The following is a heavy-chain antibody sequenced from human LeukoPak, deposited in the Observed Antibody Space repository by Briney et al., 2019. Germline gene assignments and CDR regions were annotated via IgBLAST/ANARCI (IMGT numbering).Heavy chain of an antibody. CDR2: ISSSSSYI. Sequence: KPGGSLRLSCAASGSTFSSYSMNWVRQAPGKGLEWVSSISSSSSYIHSADSVRGRFTISRDNAKNSLFLQMNSLRAEDTAVYYCARDEWGDAFDIWGQGTMVTVLS. V-gene: IGHV3-21*01. CDR3: ARDEWGDAFDI. J-gene: IGHJ3*02. CDR1: GSTFSSYS. D-gene: IGHD1-26*01.